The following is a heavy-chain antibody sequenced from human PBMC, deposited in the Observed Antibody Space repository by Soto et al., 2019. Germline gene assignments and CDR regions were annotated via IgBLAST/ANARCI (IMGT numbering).Heavy chain of an antibody. CDR3: AKAWHYYYYYMDV. CDR2: ISYDGSNK. Sequence: HPGGSLRLSCAASGFTFSSYGMHWVRQAPGKGLEWVAVISYDGSNKYYADSVKGRFTISRDNSKNTLYLQMNSLRAEDTAVYYCAKAWHYYYYYMDVWGKGTTVTV. CDR1: GFTFSSYG. V-gene: IGHV3-30*18. J-gene: IGHJ6*03.